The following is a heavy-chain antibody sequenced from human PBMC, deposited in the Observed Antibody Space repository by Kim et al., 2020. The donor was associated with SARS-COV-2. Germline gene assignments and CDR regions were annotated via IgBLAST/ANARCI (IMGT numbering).Heavy chain of an antibody. V-gene: IGHV1-3*01. D-gene: IGHD4-17*01. CDR2: P. Sequence: PKDSENFQGRVTITRDTSASTAYMEVSSLRSEDTAVYYCARRGDYGDLDVWGQGTTVTVSS. CDR3: ARRGDYGDLDV. J-gene: IGHJ6*02.